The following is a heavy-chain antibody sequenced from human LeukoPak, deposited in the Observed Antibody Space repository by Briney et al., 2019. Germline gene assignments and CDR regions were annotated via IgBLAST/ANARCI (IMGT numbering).Heavy chain of an antibody. Sequence: ASVKVSCKVSGYTLTELSMHWVRQAPGKGLEWMGGFDPEDGETIYAQKFQGRVTMTEDTSTDTAYMELSSLRSEDTAVYYCAIHRFWSGYYAFDHWGQGTLVTVSS. CDR1: GYTLTELS. J-gene: IGHJ4*02. CDR3: AIHRFWSGYYAFDH. D-gene: IGHD3-3*01. CDR2: FDPEDGET. V-gene: IGHV1-24*01.